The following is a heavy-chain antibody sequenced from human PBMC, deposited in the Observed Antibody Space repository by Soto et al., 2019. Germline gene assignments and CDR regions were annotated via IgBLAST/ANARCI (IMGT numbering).Heavy chain of an antibody. J-gene: IGHJ6*02. D-gene: IGHD2-15*01. CDR2: IWYDGSNK. CDR1: GFNFSSYG. CDR3: ARDLVAATSSYYGMDV. Sequence: QVQLVESGGGVVQPGRSLRLSCAASGFNFSSYGMHWVRQAPGKGLEWVAVIWYDGSNKYYADSVKGRFTISRENSKNTLYLQMNSLRAEDTAVYYCARDLVAATSSYYGMDVWGQGTTVTVSS. V-gene: IGHV3-33*01.